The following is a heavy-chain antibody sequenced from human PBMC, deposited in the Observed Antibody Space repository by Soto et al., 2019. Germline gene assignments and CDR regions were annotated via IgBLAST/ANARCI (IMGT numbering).Heavy chain of an antibody. CDR3: ARDLRGHYGP. J-gene: IGHJ3*01. V-gene: IGHV3-21*06. CDR1: GFNFRNFN. D-gene: IGHD4-17*01. Sequence: KPVGSLRLSCEGSGFNFRNFNMIWVRQAPGKGLEWVSSVSGSSSYIYYADSVKGRFTVSRDNANNLVFLQMNGLRPEDTAMYYCARDLRGHYGPWGQGTMVTVSS. CDR2: VSGSSSYI.